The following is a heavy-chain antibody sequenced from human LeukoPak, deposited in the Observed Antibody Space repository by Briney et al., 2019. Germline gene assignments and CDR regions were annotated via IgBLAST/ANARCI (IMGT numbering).Heavy chain of an antibody. CDR1: GFTFSEFS. D-gene: IGHD5-12*01. Sequence: GASVKVSCKISGFTFSEFSMHWVRQAPGKGLEWMGGFHTEDGGTVYAQKFQGRVTVTEDSSTNTASLELSSLTFDDTAVYYCVTAPRYSAHVPFDQWGQGTLVTVSS. CDR2: FHTEDGGT. CDR3: VTAPRYSAHVPFDQ. V-gene: IGHV1-24*01. J-gene: IGHJ4*02.